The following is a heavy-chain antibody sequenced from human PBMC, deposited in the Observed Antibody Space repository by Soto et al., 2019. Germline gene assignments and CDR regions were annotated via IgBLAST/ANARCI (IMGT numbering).Heavy chain of an antibody. J-gene: IGHJ4*02. CDR1: GGSISSGDYY. V-gene: IGHV4-30-4*01. CDR2: IYHSGST. CDR3: ASRHSSPYFDY. D-gene: IGHD6-13*01. Sequence: SETLSLTCTVSGGSISSGDYYWSWIRQPPGKGLEWIGYIYHSGSTYYNPSLKSRVTISVDTSKNQFSLKLSSVTAADTAVYYCASRHSSPYFDYWGQGTLVTVSS.